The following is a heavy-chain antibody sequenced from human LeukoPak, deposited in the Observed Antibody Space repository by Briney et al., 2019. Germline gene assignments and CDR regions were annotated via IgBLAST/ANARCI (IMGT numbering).Heavy chain of an antibody. Sequence: SETLSLTCTVSGGSISSYYWNWFRQPPEKGLEWIGYIYSSGSTNYNPSLKSRLTISLDTSKNQFSLKLSSVTAADTAVYYCARAVLWFGDLGYYMDVWGKGTTVTISS. CDR2: IYSSGST. V-gene: IGHV4-59*08. D-gene: IGHD3-10*01. CDR3: ARAVLWFGDLGYYMDV. J-gene: IGHJ6*03. CDR1: GGSISSYY.